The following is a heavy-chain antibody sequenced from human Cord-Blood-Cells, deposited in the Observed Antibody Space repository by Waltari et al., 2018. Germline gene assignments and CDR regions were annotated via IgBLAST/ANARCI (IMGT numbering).Heavy chain of an antibody. J-gene: IGHJ4*02. Sequence: QVQLVQSGAEVKKPGASVKVSCKASGYTFTGYYMHWVRQALGQGLEWMGWINPNSGGTNYAQKFQGRVTMTRDTSISTAYMELSRLRSDDTAVYYCARDLRITMVRGVMGFDYWGQGTLVTVSS. D-gene: IGHD3-10*01. CDR2: INPNSGGT. CDR3: ARDLRITMVRGVMGFDY. CDR1: GYTFTGYY. V-gene: IGHV1-2*02.